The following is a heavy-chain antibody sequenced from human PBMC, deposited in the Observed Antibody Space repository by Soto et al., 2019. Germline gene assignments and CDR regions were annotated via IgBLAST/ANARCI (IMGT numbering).Heavy chain of an antibody. CDR3: ARLGDRNWFDP. Sequence: SETLSLTCTVSGGSINNDYWSWIRQPPGKGLEWIGYIYYSGTTKYNPSLKSRVTISVDTSKNQFSLKLSSVTTADTAVYYCARLGDRNWFDPWGLGTLVTVSS. D-gene: IGHD2-21*02. V-gene: IGHV4-59*01. J-gene: IGHJ5*02. CDR1: GGSINNDY. CDR2: IYYSGTT.